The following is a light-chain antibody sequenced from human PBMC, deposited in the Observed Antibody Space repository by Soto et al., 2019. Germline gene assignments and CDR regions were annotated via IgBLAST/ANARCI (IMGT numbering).Light chain of an antibody. J-gene: IGKJ2*01. CDR2: AAS. V-gene: IGKV1-33*01. Sequence: DIQMTQSPSSLSASVGDRVTITCQASQDISNYLNWYQQKPGKAPKLPIYAASNLETGVPSRFSGSGSGTDFTFTISSLQPEDIATYYCQQYDNLPYTFGQGTKLEIK. CDR3: QQYDNLPYT. CDR1: QDISNY.